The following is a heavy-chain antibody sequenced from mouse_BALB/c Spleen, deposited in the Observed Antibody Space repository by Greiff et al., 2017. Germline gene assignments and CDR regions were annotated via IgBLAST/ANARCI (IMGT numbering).Heavy chain of an antibody. V-gene: IGHV5-12-2*01. CDR2: ISNGGGST. CDR3: ARQSWDGFAY. Sequence: EVKVVESGGGLVQPGGSLKLSCAASGFTFSSYTMSWVRQTPEKRLEWVAYISNGGGSTYYPDTVKGRFTISRDNAKNTLYLQMSSLKSEDTAMYYCARQSWDGFAYWGQGTLVTVSA. J-gene: IGHJ3*01. CDR1: GFTFSSYT. D-gene: IGHD4-1*01.